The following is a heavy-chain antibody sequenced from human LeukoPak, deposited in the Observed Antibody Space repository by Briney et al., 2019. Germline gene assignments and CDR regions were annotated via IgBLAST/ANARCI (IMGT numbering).Heavy chain of an antibody. V-gene: IGHV1-2*02. Sequence: ASVKVSCKASGYTFTGYYMHWVRQAPGQGLEWMGWINPNSGGTNYAQKFQGRVTMTRDTSISTAYMELSRLRSDDTAVDYCARGKGKYQLLVSWFDPWGQGTLVTVSS. CDR1: GYTFTGYY. CDR3: ARGKGKYQLLVSWFDP. J-gene: IGHJ5*02. CDR2: INPNSGGT. D-gene: IGHD2-2*01.